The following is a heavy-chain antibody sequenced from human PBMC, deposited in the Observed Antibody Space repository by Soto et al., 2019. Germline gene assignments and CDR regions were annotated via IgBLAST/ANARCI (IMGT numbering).Heavy chain of an antibody. Sequence: SETLSLTCTVSGGSISSYYWSWIRQPPGKGLEWIGYIYYSGSTNYNPSLKSRVTISVDTSKNQFSLKLSSVTAADTAVYYCARGPGIAAAGSSFDYWGQGTLVTVSS. J-gene: IGHJ4*02. V-gene: IGHV4-59*12. CDR1: GGSISSYY. CDR3: ARGPGIAAAGSSFDY. CDR2: IYYSGST. D-gene: IGHD6-13*01.